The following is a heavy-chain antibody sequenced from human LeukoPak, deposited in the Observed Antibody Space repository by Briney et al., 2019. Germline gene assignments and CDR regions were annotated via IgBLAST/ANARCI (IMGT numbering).Heavy chain of an antibody. V-gene: IGHV4-39*07. J-gene: IGHJ4*02. Sequence: SETLSLTCTVSGGSISSSSYYWGWIRQPPGKGLEWIGSIYYSGSTYYNPSLKSRVTISVDTSKNQFSLKLSSVTAADTAVYYCARVGYSSSGNYYSDRGAFDYWGQGTLVTVSS. CDR3: ARVGYSSSGNYYSDRGAFDY. CDR2: IYYSGST. CDR1: GGSISSSSYY. D-gene: IGHD3-10*01.